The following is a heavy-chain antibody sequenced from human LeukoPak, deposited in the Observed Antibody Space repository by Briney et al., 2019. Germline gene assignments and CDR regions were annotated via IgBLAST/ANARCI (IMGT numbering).Heavy chain of an antibody. CDR3: VKVDDTSGYRPL. J-gene: IGHJ4*02. CDR2: ISGSGGST. CDR1: GFTFSSYA. D-gene: IGHD3-22*01. Sequence: GGSLRLSCAASGFTFSSYAMNWVRQAPGKGLEWVSAISGSGGSTYYADSVKGRFTISRDNSKNTLYLQVNSLRAADTAIYYCVKVDDTSGYRPLWGQGTLVTVSS. V-gene: IGHV3-23*01.